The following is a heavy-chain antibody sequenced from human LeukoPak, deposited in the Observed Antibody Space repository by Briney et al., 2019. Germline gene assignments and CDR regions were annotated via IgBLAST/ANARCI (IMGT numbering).Heavy chain of an antibody. Sequence: ASVKVSCKASGYTFTNYDINWVRQATGQGLEWMGYMNPNSGNSAYAQKFQGRVTITTDASISTAYMELSSVTAADTAVYYCARHATAVTTTGGNFDYWGQGTLVTVSS. D-gene: IGHD4-17*01. J-gene: IGHJ4*02. CDR1: GYTFTNYD. V-gene: IGHV1-8*01. CDR2: MNPNSGNS. CDR3: ARHATAVTTTGGNFDY.